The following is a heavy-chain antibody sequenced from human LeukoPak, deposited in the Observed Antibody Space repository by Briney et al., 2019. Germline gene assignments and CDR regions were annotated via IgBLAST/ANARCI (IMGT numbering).Heavy chain of an antibody. Sequence: PSQTLSLTCTVSGVSIASGTYYWTWIRQPAGKGLEWIGEINHSGSTNYNPSLKSRVTISVDTSKNQFSLKLSSVTAADTAVYYCARTTPWYAYYYDSSEGFDYWGQGTLVTVSS. CDR1: GVSIASGTYY. J-gene: IGHJ4*02. CDR2: INHSGST. CDR3: ARTTPWYAYYYDSSEGFDY. V-gene: IGHV4-61*09. D-gene: IGHD3-22*01.